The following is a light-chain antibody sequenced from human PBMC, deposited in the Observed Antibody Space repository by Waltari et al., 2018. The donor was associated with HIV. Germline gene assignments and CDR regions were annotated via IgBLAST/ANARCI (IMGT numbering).Light chain of an antibody. Sequence: DIQMTQSPSSLSASVGDRVTITCRASQSISNNLNSYQQKLGKAPKLLIYSASILESGVPARFSGSGSGTDFTLTISSLQPEDFATYYCQESFSFGPGTKVDIK. CDR3: QESFS. J-gene: IGKJ3*01. CDR1: QSISNN. V-gene: IGKV1-39*01. CDR2: SAS.